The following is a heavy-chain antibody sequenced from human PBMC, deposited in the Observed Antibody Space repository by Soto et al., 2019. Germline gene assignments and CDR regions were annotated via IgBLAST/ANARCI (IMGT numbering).Heavy chain of an antibody. Sequence: SETLSLTCTVSGGSISSYYWSWIRQPPGKGLEWIGYIYYSGSTNYNPSLKSRVTISVDTSKNQFSLKLSPVTAADTAVYYCARAAVPAGGWFDPWGQGTLVTVSS. V-gene: IGHV4-59*01. CDR1: GGSISSYY. CDR2: IYYSGST. CDR3: ARAAVPAGGWFDP. J-gene: IGHJ5*02. D-gene: IGHD2-2*01.